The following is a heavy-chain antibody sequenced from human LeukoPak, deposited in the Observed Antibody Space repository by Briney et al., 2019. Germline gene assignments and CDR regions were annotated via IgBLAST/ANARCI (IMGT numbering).Heavy chain of an antibody. CDR2: INPNSGGT. J-gene: IGHJ4*02. CDR3: AREGSGGRQQLAPALDY. Sequence: ASVKVSCKASGYTFTGYYMHWVRQAPGQGLEWMGWINPNSGGTNYAQKFQGSVTMTSDTSISTAYMELSRLRSDDTAVYYCAREGSGGRQQLAPALDYWGQGILVTVSS. CDR1: GYTFTGYY. V-gene: IGHV1-2*02. D-gene: IGHD6-13*01.